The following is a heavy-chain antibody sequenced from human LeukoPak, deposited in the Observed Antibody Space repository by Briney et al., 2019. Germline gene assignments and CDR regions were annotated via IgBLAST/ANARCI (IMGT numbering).Heavy chain of an antibody. CDR3: ARLDDSSGPKLDY. D-gene: IGHD3-22*01. Sequence: SETLSLTCTVSGGSISSYYWSWIRQPPGKGLEWIGYIYYSGSTNYNPSLKSRVTISVDTSKNQFSLKLSSVTAADTAVYYCARLDDSSGPKLDYWGQGTLVTVSS. CDR1: GGSISSYY. J-gene: IGHJ4*02. V-gene: IGHV4-59*08. CDR2: IYYSGST.